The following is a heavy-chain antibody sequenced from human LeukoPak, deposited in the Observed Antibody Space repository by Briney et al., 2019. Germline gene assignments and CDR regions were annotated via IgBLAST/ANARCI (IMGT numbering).Heavy chain of an antibody. CDR2: ISPNSGET. Sequence: ASVKVSCKASGYTFTDYYMHWVRQAPGQGLEWMGWISPNSGETSYAQKFQGRVTMTRDTSIRTVYMEVNSLRPDDTAVFYCARDGNFDYWGQGTLVTVSS. J-gene: IGHJ4*02. CDR3: ARDGNFDY. V-gene: IGHV1-2*02. CDR1: GYTFTDYY. D-gene: IGHD1-1*01.